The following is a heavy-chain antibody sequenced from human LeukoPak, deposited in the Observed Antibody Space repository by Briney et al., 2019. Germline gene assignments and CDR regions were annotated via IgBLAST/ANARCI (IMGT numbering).Heavy chain of an antibody. CDR3: ARGRKWLVRHRFDP. Sequence: PSETLSLTCAVYGGSFSGYYWSWIRQPPGKGLEWIGEINHSGSTNYNPSLKSRVTISVDTSKNQFSLKLSSVTAADTAVYYCARGRKWLVRHRFDPWGQGTLVTVSS. J-gene: IGHJ5*02. D-gene: IGHD6-19*01. CDR1: GGSFSGYY. CDR2: INHSGST. V-gene: IGHV4-34*01.